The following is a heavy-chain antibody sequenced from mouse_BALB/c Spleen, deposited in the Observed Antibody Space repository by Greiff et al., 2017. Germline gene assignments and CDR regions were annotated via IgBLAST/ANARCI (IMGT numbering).Heavy chain of an antibody. V-gene: IGHV1-4*01. D-gene: IGHD3-1*01. CDR1: GYAFSSYW. CDR2: INPSTGYT. J-gene: IGHJ3*01. CDR3: ARSPLSSGYVAY. Sequence: QVQLQQSGAELVRPGSSVKISCKASGYAFSSYWMNWVKQRPGQGLEWIGYINPSTGYTEYNQKFKDKATLTADKSSSTAYMQLSSLTSEDSAVYYCARSPLSSGYVAYWGQGTLVTVSA.